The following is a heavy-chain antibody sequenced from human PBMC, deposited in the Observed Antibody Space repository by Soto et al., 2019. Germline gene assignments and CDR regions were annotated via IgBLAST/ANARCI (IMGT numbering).Heavy chain of an antibody. J-gene: IGHJ4*02. CDR2: ISSSSRYI. D-gene: IGHD3-9*01. CDR1: GFTFSSYS. Sequence: GGSLRLSCAASGFTFSSYSMNWVRQAPGKGLEWVSSISSSSRYIYYADSVKGRFTISRDNAKNSLYLQMNSLRAEDTAVYYCARAPLYYVILTGYYPFDYWGLGTLVTVSS. V-gene: IGHV3-21*01. CDR3: ARAPLYYVILTGYYPFDY.